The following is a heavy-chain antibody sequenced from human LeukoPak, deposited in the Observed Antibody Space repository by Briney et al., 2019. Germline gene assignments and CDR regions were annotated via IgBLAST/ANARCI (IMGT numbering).Heavy chain of an antibody. V-gene: IGHV3-21*04. J-gene: IGHJ5*02. CDR1: GFTFSSHS. CDR3: AKGTSTWALDP. CDR2: IASSSSHI. D-gene: IGHD1-1*01. Sequence: GGSLRLSCAASGFTFSSHSMNWVRQAPGKGLEWVSSIASSSSHIYYADSVKGRFTISRDNGKNSLYLQMNSLRTEDTALYYCAKGTSTWALDPWGQGTLVTVSS.